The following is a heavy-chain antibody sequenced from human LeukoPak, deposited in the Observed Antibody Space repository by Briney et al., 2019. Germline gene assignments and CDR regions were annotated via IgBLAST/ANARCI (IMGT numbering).Heavy chain of an antibody. V-gene: IGHV3-66*01. CDR3: ARLREIPVFGVVTKSTSYFDY. CDR1: GFTVNSNY. J-gene: IGHJ4*02. Sequence: GGSLRLSCAASGFTVNSNYMSWVRQAPGKVLEWVSVIYSGGSTYYADSVKGRFTISRDNSKNTLYLQMNSLRAEDTAVYYCARLREIPVFGVVTKSTSYFDYWGQGTLVTVSS. D-gene: IGHD3-3*01. CDR2: IYSGGST.